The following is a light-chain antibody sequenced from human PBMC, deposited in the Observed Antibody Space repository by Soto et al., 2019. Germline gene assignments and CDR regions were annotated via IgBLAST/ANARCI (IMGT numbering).Light chain of an antibody. CDR2: DVR. V-gene: IGLV2-11*01. J-gene: IGLJ2*01. Sequence: QSALTQPRSVSGSPGQAVTISCTGTYSDIGSYNDVSWYQHPPAKAPRLMIFDVRQRPSGVPDRFSGSKSGNTAPLTISGLQTEDEADYYSSPYVPPYRLMIFGEGTKLPAL. CDR3: SPYVPPYRLMI. CDR1: YSDIGSYND.